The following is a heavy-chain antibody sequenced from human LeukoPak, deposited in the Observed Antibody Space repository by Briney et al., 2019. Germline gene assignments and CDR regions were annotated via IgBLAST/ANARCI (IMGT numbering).Heavy chain of an antibody. Sequence: KPSETLSLTCTVSGGSISGSSYYWGWIRQPLGKGLEWIGSIYYSGSTYYNPSLKSRVTISVDTSKNQFSLKLSSVTAADTAVYYCARQGPRMDAFDIWGQGTMVTVSS. J-gene: IGHJ3*02. CDR2: IYYSGST. V-gene: IGHV4-39*01. D-gene: IGHD2-15*01. CDR1: GGSISGSSYY. CDR3: ARQGPRMDAFDI.